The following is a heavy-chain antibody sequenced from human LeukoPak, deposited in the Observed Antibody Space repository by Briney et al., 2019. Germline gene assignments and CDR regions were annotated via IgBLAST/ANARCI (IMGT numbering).Heavy chain of an antibody. D-gene: IGHD6-19*01. Sequence: GGSLRLSCAASGFTFSSYALNWVRQAPGKGLEWVSDISGSGGITYYVDSVKGRFTVSRDNSKNTLYLQMNNLRAEDTAVYYCAKVAVATIGYIDYWGQGTLVTVSA. CDR2: ISGSGGIT. CDR1: GFTFSSYA. J-gene: IGHJ4*02. V-gene: IGHV3-23*01. CDR3: AKVAVATIGYIDY.